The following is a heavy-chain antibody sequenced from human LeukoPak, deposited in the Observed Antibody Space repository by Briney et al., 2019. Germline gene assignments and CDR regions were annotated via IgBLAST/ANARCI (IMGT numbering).Heavy chain of an antibody. D-gene: IGHD3-3*01. CDR2: ISSSSSYI. J-gene: IGHJ5*02. CDR1: GFTFSSYS. Sequence: GGSLRLSCAASGFTFSSYSMNWVRQAPGKGLEWVSSISSSSSYIYYADSVKGRFTISRDNAENSLYLQMNSLRAEDTAVYYCARDSGFWSGYYINWFDPWGQGTLVTVS. CDR3: ARDSGFWSGYYINWFDP. V-gene: IGHV3-21*01.